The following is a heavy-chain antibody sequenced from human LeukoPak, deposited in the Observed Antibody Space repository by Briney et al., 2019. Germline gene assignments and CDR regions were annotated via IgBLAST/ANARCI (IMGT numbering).Heavy chain of an antibody. Sequence: GASVKVSCKASGYTFTGYYMHWVRQAPGQGLEWMGWINPNSGGTNYAQKFQGRVTMTRDTSISTAYVELSRLRSDDTAVYYCARDYYGSGSYYIHPRFDYWGQGTLVTVSS. D-gene: IGHD3-10*01. V-gene: IGHV1-2*02. CDR1: GYTFTGYY. J-gene: IGHJ4*02. CDR3: ARDYYGSGSYYIHPRFDY. CDR2: INPNSGGT.